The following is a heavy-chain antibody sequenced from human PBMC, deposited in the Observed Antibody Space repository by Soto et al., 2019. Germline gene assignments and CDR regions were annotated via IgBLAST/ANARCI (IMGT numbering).Heavy chain of an antibody. CDR1: GFTFRNHA. D-gene: IGHD2-15*01. Sequence: QVQLVESGGGVVQPGGSLRLSCAASGFTFRNHAMHWVRQAPGKGLECLAVIAHDGSNALYRDSVKGRFTVSRDNSKNTLYLYMNSLRSEDTGVYYCARGDREDILVVVGARPGEYGTDIWGKGTTVIVSS. V-gene: IGHV3-30-3*01. CDR2: IAHDGSNA. J-gene: IGHJ6*04. CDR3: ARGDREDILVVVGARPGEYGTDI.